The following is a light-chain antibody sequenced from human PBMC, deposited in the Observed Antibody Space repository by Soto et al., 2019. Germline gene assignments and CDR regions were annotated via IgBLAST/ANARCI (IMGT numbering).Light chain of an antibody. J-gene: IGLJ1*01. CDR3: TSYTSSSTPYV. Sequence: QSVLTQPASVSGSHRQSITISCAGTSSDVGAYTYVSWYQQHPGKAPKLMIYDVSNRPSGVSNRSSGSKSGNTASLTISGLQAEDEADYYCTSYTSSSTPYVFGGGTKVTVL. CDR1: SSDVGAYTY. V-gene: IGLV2-14*01. CDR2: DVS.